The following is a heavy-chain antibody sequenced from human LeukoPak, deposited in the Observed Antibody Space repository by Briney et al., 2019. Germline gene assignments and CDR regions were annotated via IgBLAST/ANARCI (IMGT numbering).Heavy chain of an antibody. D-gene: IGHD3-22*01. Sequence: PSETLSLTCTVSGGSISSSSYYWVWIRQPPGKGLEWIGSIYYSGNTYYNPSLKSRVSISLDTSKNQFSLKLSSVTAADTAVYYCARRYYYDSSGRDPSDCWGQGTLVTVSS. V-gene: IGHV4-39*01. CDR1: GGSISSSSYY. CDR2: IYYSGNT. CDR3: ARRYYYDSSGRDPSDC. J-gene: IGHJ4*02.